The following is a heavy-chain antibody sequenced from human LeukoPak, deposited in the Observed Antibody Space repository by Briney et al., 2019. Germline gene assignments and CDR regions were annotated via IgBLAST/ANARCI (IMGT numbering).Heavy chain of an antibody. D-gene: IGHD3-22*01. CDR1: GGSFSGYY. CDR2: INHSGST. CDR3: ARWTPYYDSSGYYDRFDP. Sequence: SETLSLTCAVYGGSFSGYYWSWIRQPPGKGLEWIGEINHSGSTNYNPSLKSRVTISVDTSKNQFSLKLSSVTAADTAVYYCARWTPYYDSSGYYDRFDPWGQGALVTVSS. V-gene: IGHV4-34*01. J-gene: IGHJ5*02.